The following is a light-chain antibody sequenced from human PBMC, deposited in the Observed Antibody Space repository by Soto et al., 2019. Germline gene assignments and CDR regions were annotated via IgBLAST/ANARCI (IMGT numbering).Light chain of an antibody. CDR3: QQRHMWPIT. J-gene: IGKJ5*01. V-gene: IGKV3D-20*01. CDR1: QSVSSNY. CDR2: DAY. Sequence: EIVLTQSPATLSLSPGERATLSCGASQSVSSNYLAWYQQKPGLAPRLLIYDAYNRATGIPPRFSGSGSGTDFTLTISSLEPEDSAVYYCQQRHMWPITFGQGTRLEIK.